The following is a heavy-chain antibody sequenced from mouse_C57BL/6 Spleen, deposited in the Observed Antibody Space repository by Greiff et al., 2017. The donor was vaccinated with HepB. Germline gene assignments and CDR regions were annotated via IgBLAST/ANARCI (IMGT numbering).Heavy chain of an antibody. CDR2: IDPETGGT. CDR3: TRSDGYPYYFDY. J-gene: IGHJ2*01. CDR1: GYTFTDYE. D-gene: IGHD2-3*01. V-gene: IGHV1-15*01. Sequence: VQLQQSGAELVRPGASVTLSCKASGYTFTDYEMHWVKQTPVHGLEWIGTIDPETGGTAYNQTFKGKAILTADKSSSTAYMELRSLTSEDSAVYYCTRSDGYPYYFDYWGQGTTLTVSS.